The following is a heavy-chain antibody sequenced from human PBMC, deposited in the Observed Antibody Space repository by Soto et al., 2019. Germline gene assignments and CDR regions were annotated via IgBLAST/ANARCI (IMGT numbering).Heavy chain of an antibody. V-gene: IGHV4-39*01. CDR1: GGSISSSSYY. Sequence: LSLTCTVSGGSISSSSYYWGWIRQPPGKGLEWIGSIYYSGSTYYNPSLKSRVTISVDTSKNQFSLKLSSVTAADTAVYYCARQGYYDFWSGYSMDVWGQGTTVTVSS. CDR3: ARQGYYDFWSGYSMDV. J-gene: IGHJ6*02. CDR2: IYYSGST. D-gene: IGHD3-3*01.